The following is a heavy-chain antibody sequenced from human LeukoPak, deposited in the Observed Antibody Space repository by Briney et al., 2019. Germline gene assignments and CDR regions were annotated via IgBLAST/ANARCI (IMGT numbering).Heavy chain of an antibody. J-gene: IGHJ4*02. Sequence: GGSLRLSCAGSGLTFSSYWMHWVRQVPGKGLVWVSRMDIDGRTINYADSVKGRFTISRDNAKNTLYLQMNSLTVEDTAVYYCARAGSYRFDYWGQGTLVTVSS. D-gene: IGHD3-16*02. CDR3: ARAGSYRFDY. CDR1: GLTFSSYW. V-gene: IGHV3-74*01. CDR2: MDIDGRTI.